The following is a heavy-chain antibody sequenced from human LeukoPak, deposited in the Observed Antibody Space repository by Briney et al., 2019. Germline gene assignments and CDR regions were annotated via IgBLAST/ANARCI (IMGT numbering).Heavy chain of an antibody. V-gene: IGHV3-74*01. CDR3: ARDLAVAGGIFDY. D-gene: IGHD6-19*01. J-gene: IGHJ4*02. CDR2: ISDDGRRT. CDR1: GFMFNGYW. Sequence: GGSLRLSCAGSGFMFNGYWMQWVRQVPGKGLVWVARISDDGRRTTYADFVKGRFTISRDNAKNTLYLQMNSLRAEDTAVYYCARDLAVAGGIFDYWGQGTLVTVSS.